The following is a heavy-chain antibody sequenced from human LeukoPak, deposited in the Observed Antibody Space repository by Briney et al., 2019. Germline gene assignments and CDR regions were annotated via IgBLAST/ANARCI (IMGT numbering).Heavy chain of an antibody. V-gene: IGHV3-30-3*01. CDR2: TPNDGANK. D-gene: IGHD1-26*01. CDR1: GFTFSSFV. Sequence: PGGSLRLSCVVSGFTFSSFVTDRVRQAPGKGLEGAAITPNDGANKNYAGSVKGRFTISGDSSTNTVYLQMYSLRGDTAIFYCATDGTGGQGTMVTVSS. CDR3: ATDGT. J-gene: IGHJ3*01.